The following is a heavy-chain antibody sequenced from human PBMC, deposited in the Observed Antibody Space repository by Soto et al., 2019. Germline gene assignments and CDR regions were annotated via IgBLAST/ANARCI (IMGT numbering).Heavy chain of an antibody. CDR1: GFAFSNYA. J-gene: IGHJ6*02. CDR3: ARDLGFEMVCSTTADYYSFCMHV. CDR2: TSYDGSNK. Sequence: QLGGSLRLSCTAYGFAFSNYAMHWVRQTPGKGLDWVALTSYDGSNKNYADSVKGRFTVSRDNSKNTLYLQMNSLRSEDTAVYYCARDLGFEMVCSTTADYYSFCMHVCGQG. V-gene: IGHV3-30-3*01. D-gene: IGHD1-1*01.